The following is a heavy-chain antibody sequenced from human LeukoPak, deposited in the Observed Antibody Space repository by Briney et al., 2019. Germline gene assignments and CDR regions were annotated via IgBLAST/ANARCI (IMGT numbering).Heavy chain of an antibody. CDR3: VKNGEPHYYMDV. V-gene: IGHV3-23*01. D-gene: IGHD1-14*01. Sequence: GGSLRLSCAASGFTFSSYWMHWVRQAPGKGLEWVSSISGSGSHTHYADSVKGRLTTSRDNARKILYLQINSLRAEDTAVYYCVKNGEPHYYMDVWGKGTTVTVSS. CDR1: GFTFSSYW. J-gene: IGHJ6*03. CDR2: ISGSGSHT.